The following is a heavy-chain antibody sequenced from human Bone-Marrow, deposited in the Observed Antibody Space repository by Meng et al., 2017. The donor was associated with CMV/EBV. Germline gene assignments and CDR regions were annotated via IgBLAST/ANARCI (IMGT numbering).Heavy chain of an antibody. V-gene: IGHV1-2*02. CDR2: ITPNSGGT. J-gene: IGHJ4*02. D-gene: IGHD3-22*01. CDR3: ARVGITMIAGDY. CDR1: GSTFTGYY. Sequence: QLVPSGAEVKNPGASVKVSCTPSGSTFTGYYMHCVRPSPGQGLAWMGLITPNSGGTNYAQKFQGRVTMTRETSISTAYMELSRLRSDDTAVYYCARVGITMIAGDYWGQGTLVTVSS.